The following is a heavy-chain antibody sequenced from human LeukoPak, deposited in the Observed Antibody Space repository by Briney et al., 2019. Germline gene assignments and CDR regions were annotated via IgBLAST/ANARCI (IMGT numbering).Heavy chain of an antibody. CDR3: AKFSSSWSYFDY. Sequence: SETLSLTCTVSSGSISIYYWSWIRQPPGKGLEWVGYIYYSGSANYNPSLKSRVTISVDTSKNQFSLKLSSVTAVDTAVYYCAKFSSSWSYFDYWGQGTLVTVSS. CDR2: IYYSGSA. D-gene: IGHD6-13*01. V-gene: IGHV4-59*01. CDR1: SGSISIYY. J-gene: IGHJ4*02.